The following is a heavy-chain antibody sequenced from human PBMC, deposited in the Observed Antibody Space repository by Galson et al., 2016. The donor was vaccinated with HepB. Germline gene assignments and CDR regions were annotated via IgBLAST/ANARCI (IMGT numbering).Heavy chain of an antibody. CDR2: IWSDGRNQ. CDR1: GFTFSNYA. V-gene: IGHV3-33*01. J-gene: IGHJ4*02. Sequence: SLRLSCAAPGFTFSNYAMHWVRQTPGKGLEWVAVIWSDGRNQFYADSVKGRFTISRDSSKNTLFLQMNSLRVEDTAVYFCARGQSLWYNYDHWGQGTLVTVSS. D-gene: IGHD3-22*01. CDR3: ARGQSLWYNYDH.